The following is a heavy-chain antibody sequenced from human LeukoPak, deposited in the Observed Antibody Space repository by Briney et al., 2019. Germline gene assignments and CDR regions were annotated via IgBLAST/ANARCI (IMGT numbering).Heavy chain of an antibody. CDR3: GGPYSSSFYVADY. J-gene: IGHJ4*02. CDR1: GFTISSHW. Sequence: GGSLRLSCAASGFTISSHWMHWVRQAPGKGPVWVSRINGDGSSTSYADSVKGRFTIPRDNAKNTLYLQMNSLRAEDTAVYYCGGPYSSSFYVADYWGQGTLVTVSS. V-gene: IGHV3-74*01. D-gene: IGHD6-13*01. CDR2: INGDGSST.